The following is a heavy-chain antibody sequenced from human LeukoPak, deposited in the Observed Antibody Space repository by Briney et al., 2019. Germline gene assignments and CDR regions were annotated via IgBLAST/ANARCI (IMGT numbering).Heavy chain of an antibody. D-gene: IGHD5-18*01. V-gene: IGHV4-59*01. Sequence: SETLSLTCTVSGGSISSYYWSWIRQPPGKGLEWIGYIYYSRSTNYNPSLKSRVTISVDTSKNQFSLKLSFVTAADTAVYYCARGGIQLWSLYFDLWGRGTLVTVSS. CDR2: IYYSRST. CDR1: GGSISSYY. J-gene: IGHJ2*01. CDR3: ARGGIQLWSLYFDL.